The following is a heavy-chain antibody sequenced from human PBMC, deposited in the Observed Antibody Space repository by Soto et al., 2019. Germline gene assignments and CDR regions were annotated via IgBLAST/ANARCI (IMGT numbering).Heavy chain of an antibody. D-gene: IGHD1-1*01. CDR1: GYSFTSYW. V-gene: IGHV5-10-1*01. J-gene: IGHJ5*02. CDR2: IDPSDSYT. CDR3: ARLNWNDDWFDP. Sequence: GESLKISCKGSGYSFTSYWISWVRQMPGKGLEWMGRIDPSDSYTNYSPSFQGHVTISADKSVSTAYLQWSSLKASDTAMYYCARLNWNDDWFDPWGQGTLVTVSS.